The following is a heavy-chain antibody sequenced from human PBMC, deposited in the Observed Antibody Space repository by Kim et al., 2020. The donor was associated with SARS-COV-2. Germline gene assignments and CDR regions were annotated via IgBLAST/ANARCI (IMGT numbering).Heavy chain of an antibody. D-gene: IGHD5-12*01. V-gene: IGHV3-11*01. J-gene: IGHJ4*02. Sequence: GGSLRLSCAASGFTFSDYYMSWIRQAPGKGLEWVSYISSSGSTIYYADSVKGRFTISRDNAKNSLYLQMNSLRAEDTAVYYCARDPYPRGNSGYDSDYFDYWGQGTLVTVSS. CDR1: GFTFSDYY. CDR3: ARDPYPRGNSGYDSDYFDY. CDR2: ISSSGSTI.